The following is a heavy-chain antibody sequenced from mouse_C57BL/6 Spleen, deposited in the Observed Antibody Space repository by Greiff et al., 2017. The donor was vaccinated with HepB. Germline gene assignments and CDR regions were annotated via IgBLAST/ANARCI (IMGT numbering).Heavy chain of an antibody. Sequence: EVKLVESGGDLVKPGGSLKLSCAASGFTFSSYGMSWVRQTPDKRLEWVATISSGGSYTYYPDSVKGRFTISRDNAKNTLYLQMSSLKSEDTAMYYCARHGDYYGSSYYFDYWGQGTTLTVSS. D-gene: IGHD1-1*01. CDR2: ISSGGSYT. CDR1: GFTFSSYG. CDR3: ARHGDYYGSSYYFDY. V-gene: IGHV5-6*01. J-gene: IGHJ2*01.